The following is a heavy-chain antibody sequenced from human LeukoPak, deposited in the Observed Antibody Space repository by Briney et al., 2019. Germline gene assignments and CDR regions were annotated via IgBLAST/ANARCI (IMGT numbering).Heavy chain of an antibody. V-gene: IGHV3-23*01. D-gene: IGHD3-22*01. CDR2: ISVSGNT. CDR3: ARGMYYYDTSGSIDY. Sequence: GGSLRLSCAASGFTLSSYAMSWVRQAPGKGLEWVSAISVSGNTYHADSVKGRFTISRDSSKNTLYLQMNSLRAEDTAVYYCARGMYYYDTSGSIDYWGQGTLVTVSS. CDR1: GFTLSSYA. J-gene: IGHJ4*02.